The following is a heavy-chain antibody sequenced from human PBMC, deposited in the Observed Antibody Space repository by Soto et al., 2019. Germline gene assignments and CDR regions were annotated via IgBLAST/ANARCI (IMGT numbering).Heavy chain of an antibody. V-gene: IGHV4-31*03. J-gene: IGHJ6*02. CDR3: ARDEGAVTTGGYYYYYGVDV. Sequence: QVQLQESGPGLVKPSQTLALTCTVSGGSISSGGYYWSWIRQHPGKGLEWIGYIYYSGTTNYNPSLKSRVTISIDTSKNQFSLDLTSVTAADTAVYYCARDEGAVTTGGYYYYYGVDVWGQGTTVTVSS. CDR1: GGSISSGGYY. CDR2: IYYSGTT. D-gene: IGHD4-17*01.